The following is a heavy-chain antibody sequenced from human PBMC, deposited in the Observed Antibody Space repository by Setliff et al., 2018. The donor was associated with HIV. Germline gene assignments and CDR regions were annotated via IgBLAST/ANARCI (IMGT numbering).Heavy chain of an antibody. CDR1: GFTFSSYW. V-gene: IGHV3-74*01. Sequence: HPGGSLRLSCAASGFTFSSYWMHWVRQAAGKGLMWIFDMNTDGSRARYADSVKDRFTIFRDNAKNMLYLQMNSLSGDDTAVYYCVRGSGYYYFDNWGQGALVTVSS. CDR3: VRGSGYYYFDN. D-gene: IGHD3-22*01. J-gene: IGHJ4*02. CDR2: MNTDGSRA.